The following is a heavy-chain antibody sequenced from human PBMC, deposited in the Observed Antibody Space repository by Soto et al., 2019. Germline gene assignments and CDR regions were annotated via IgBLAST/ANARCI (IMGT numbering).Heavy chain of an antibody. Sequence: GGSLRLSCAVSGFTFSEYWMSWVRQAPGKGQEWVANIKQDGNEKYYVDSVKGRFTISRDNAKNSLYLQMNSLRAEDTAVYYSASGLCSSGWYSPWDALVIWVQGTMVTVSS. D-gene: IGHD6-19*01. CDR3: ASGLCSSGWYSPWDALVI. CDR2: IKQDGNEK. CDR1: GFTFSEYW. V-gene: IGHV3-7*01. J-gene: IGHJ3*02.